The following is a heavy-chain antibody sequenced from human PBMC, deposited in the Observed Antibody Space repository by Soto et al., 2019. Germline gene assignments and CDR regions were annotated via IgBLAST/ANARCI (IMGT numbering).Heavy chain of an antibody. J-gene: IGHJ4*02. Sequence: EVQLLESGGGLVQPGRSLRLSCAASGFIFSDYAMTWVRQAPGKGLEWVSIISGGGSITYYADSVKGRFTISRDNSKNTRYQRSSSLRVGDTAVYYCAKAVGASLHYFASWGQGTLVTVCS. D-gene: IGHD1-26*01. CDR1: GFIFSDYA. CDR3: AKAVGASLHYFAS. V-gene: IGHV3-23*01. CDR2: ISGGGSIT.